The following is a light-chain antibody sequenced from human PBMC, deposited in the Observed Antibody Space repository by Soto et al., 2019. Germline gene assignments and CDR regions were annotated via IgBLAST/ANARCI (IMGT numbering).Light chain of an antibody. J-gene: IGKJ1*01. CDR3: QQYRNWPRT. CDR2: GAF. V-gene: IGKV3-15*01. Sequence: EIMLTHSPSTLSLSPVERATLSCRASQSVDINLAWYQQKPGQAPRLLIYGAFTRATDMPGRFSGRGSGTEFTLTISSLQSEDYAVYYCQQYRNWPRTFGQGTKVDIK. CDR1: QSVDIN.